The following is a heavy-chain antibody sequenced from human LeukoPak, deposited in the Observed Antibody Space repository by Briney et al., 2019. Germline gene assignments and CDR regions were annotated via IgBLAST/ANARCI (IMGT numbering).Heavy chain of an antibody. D-gene: IGHD3-3*01. CDR3: ARAEPYYDIWSGYSEGHYRFDY. CDR1: GFTFSSYW. Sequence: GGSLRLSCAASGFTFSSYWMSWVRQAPGKGLEWVANIKQDGSEKYYVDSVKGRFTISRDNAKNSLYLQMNSLRAEDTAVYYCARAEPYYDIWSGYSEGHYRFDYWGQGTLVTVSS. V-gene: IGHV3-7*01. CDR2: IKQDGSEK. J-gene: IGHJ4*02.